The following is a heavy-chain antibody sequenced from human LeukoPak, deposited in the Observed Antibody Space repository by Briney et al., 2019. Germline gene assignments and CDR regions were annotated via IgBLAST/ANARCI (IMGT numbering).Heavy chain of an antibody. Sequence: PGRSLRLSCAASGFNFRTYGMHWVRQAPGKGLEWAAAAQGDGTEQYYADSVRGRFTISKDTFKNTLYVQMNSLGPEDTAVYYCATGGDYYYSHWGQGTLVTVSS. CDR3: ATGGDYYYSH. CDR2: AQGDGTEQ. CDR1: GFNFRTYG. J-gene: IGHJ4*02. D-gene: IGHD3-22*01. V-gene: IGHV3-33*01.